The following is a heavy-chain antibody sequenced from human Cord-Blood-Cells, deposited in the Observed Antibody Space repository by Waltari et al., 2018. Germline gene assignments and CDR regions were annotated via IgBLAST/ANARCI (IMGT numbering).Heavy chain of an antibody. J-gene: IGHJ4*02. Sequence: EVQLVESGGGLVQPGGSLRLSCAASGFTFSSYSMNWVRQAPGKGLEWVSYISSSSSTIYYADSVKGRFTISRDNAKKSLYLQMNSLRDEDTAVYYCAGGSKGSTVSDYGRQGTLVTVSS. CDR1: GFTFSSYS. CDR3: AGGSKGSTVSDY. V-gene: IGHV3-48*02. CDR2: ISSSSSTI. D-gene: IGHD4-17*01.